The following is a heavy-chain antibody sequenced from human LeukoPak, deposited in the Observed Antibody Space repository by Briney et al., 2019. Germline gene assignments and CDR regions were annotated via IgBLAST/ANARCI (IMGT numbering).Heavy chain of an antibody. Sequence: GGSLRLSCAASGFTVSSNYMSWVRQAPGKGLEWVSVIYSGGSTYYADSVKGRFTISRDNSKNTLYLQMNSLRAEDTAVYYCARFRLGVRWTPDLYYFDYWGQGTLVTVSS. V-gene: IGHV3-66*01. CDR2: IYSGGST. CDR3: ARFRLGVRWTPDLYYFDY. J-gene: IGHJ4*02. D-gene: IGHD4-23*01. CDR1: GFTVSSNY.